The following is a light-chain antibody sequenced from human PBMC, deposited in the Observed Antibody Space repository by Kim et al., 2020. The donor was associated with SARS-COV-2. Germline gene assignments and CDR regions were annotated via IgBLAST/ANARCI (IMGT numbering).Light chain of an antibody. CDR1: QGISRR. CDR2: DAS. J-gene: IGKJ4*01. V-gene: IGKV1-9*01. Sequence: SASVGDRVIITCRASQGISRRLVWYQQTPGKAPKLLMSDASTLKSGVPSRFSGSGSGTEFTLTINSLQPEDFATYFCQHYDSYPLTFGGGTKVEIK. CDR3: QHYDSYPLT.